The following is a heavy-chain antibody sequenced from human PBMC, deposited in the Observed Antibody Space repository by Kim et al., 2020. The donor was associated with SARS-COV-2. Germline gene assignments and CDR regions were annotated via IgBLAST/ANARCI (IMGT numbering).Heavy chain of an antibody. V-gene: IGHV3-11*05. CDR1: GFTFSDYY. CDR3: AREFAVVGEGFDY. Sequence: GGSLRLSCAASGFTFSDYYMSWIRQAPGKGLEWVSYISSSSSYTNYADSVKGRFTISRDNAKNSLYLQMNSLRAEDTAVYYCAREFAVVGEGFDYWGQGTLVTVSS. CDR2: ISSSSSYT. J-gene: IGHJ4*02. D-gene: IGHD3-22*01.